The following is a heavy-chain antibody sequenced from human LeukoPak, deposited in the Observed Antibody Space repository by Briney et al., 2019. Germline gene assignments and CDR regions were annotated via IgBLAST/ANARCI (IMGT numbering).Heavy chain of an antibody. J-gene: IGHJ6*02. CDR2: ISSSSSYI. CDR1: GFTFSSYS. V-gene: IGHV3-21*04. D-gene: IGHD3-3*01. CDR3: VRADFWSGYNIYYYYGMDV. Sequence: GGSLRLSCAASGFTFSSYSMNWARQAPGKGLEWVSSISSSSSYIYYADSVKGRFTISRDNAKNSLYLQMNSLRAEDTAVYYCVRADFWSGYNIYYYYGMDVWGQGTTVTVSS.